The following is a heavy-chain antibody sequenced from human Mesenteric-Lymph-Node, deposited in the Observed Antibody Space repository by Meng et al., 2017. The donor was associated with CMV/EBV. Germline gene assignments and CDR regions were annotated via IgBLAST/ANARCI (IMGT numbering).Heavy chain of an antibody. CDR3: ARQDAVAGTVLYYGMDV. J-gene: IGHJ6*02. CDR2: MNPNSGNT. CDR1: GYTFTSYD. V-gene: IGHV1-8*01. D-gene: IGHD6-19*01. Sequence: ASVKVSCKASGYTFTSYDINWVRQATGQGLEWMGWMNPNSGNTGYAQKFQGRVTMTRNTSISTAYMELSSLRSEDTVVYYCARQDAVAGTVLYYGMDVWGQGTTVTVSS.